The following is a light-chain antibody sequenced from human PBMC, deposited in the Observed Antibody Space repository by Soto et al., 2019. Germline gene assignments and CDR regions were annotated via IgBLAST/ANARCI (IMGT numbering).Light chain of an antibody. CDR2: GNN. CDR1: SSNSGADYD. Sequence: QSVLTQPPSVSGAPGQRVTITCFGSSSNSGADYDVHWYQHLPGTAPKLLIYGNNNRPSGVPDRFSGSKSGTSASLAITGLQAEDEADYYCQSYDISLMIFGGGTKLTVL. V-gene: IGLV1-40*01. CDR3: QSYDISLMI. J-gene: IGLJ2*01.